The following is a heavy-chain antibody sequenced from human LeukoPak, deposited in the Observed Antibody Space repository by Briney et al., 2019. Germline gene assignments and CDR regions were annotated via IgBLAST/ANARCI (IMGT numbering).Heavy chain of an antibody. V-gene: IGHV4-59*05. J-gene: IGHJ4*02. CDR2: IYYSGST. CDR1: GGSISSYY. D-gene: IGHD4-17*01. Sequence: SETLSLTCTVSGGSISSYYWSWIRQPAGKGLEWIGSIYYSGSTYYNPSLKSRVTISVDTSKNQFSLKLSSGTAADTAVYYCASLARRRAMTTVTSPFDYWGQGTLVTVSS. CDR3: ASLARRRAMTTVTSPFDY.